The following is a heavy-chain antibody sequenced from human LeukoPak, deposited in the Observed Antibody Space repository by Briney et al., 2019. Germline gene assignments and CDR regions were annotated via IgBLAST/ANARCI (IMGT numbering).Heavy chain of an antibody. V-gene: IGHV3-53*01. J-gene: IGHJ4*02. CDR3: ASGSGSQLEY. Sequence: GGSLRLSCAASGFTVSSNYMTWVRQAPGKGLEWVSVIYSGGNTYYTDSVKGRFTISRGNSKNTLYLQMNSLRAEDTAVYYCASGSGSQLEYWGQGTLVTVSS. D-gene: IGHD3-10*01. CDR2: IYSGGNT. CDR1: GFTVSSNY.